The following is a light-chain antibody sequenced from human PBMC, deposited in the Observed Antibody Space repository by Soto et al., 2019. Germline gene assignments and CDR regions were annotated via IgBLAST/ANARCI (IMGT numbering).Light chain of an antibody. J-gene: IGKJ1*01. CDR3: QQYKSYSRT. Sequence: DIQMTQSPSTLSASVGDTVTITCRASQSISSWLAWFQQKPGQAPKLLIAQASYLESGVPSRFSGSESGTEFTLTISGLQPDDFATYYCQQYKSYSRTFGQGTKLEIK. CDR2: QAS. CDR1: QSISSW. V-gene: IGKV1-5*03.